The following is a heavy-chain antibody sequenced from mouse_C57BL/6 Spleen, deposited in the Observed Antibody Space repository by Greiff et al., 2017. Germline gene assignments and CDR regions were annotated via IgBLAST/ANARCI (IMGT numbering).Heavy chain of an antibody. CDR3: ARDGSSWSAMDY. J-gene: IGHJ4*01. V-gene: IGHV1-76*01. D-gene: IGHD1-1*01. CDR2: IYPGSGNT. CDR1: GYTFTDYY. Sequence: VQLQQSGAELVRPGASVKLSCKASGYTFTDYYINWVKQRPGQGLEWIARIYPGSGNTYYNEKFKGKATLTAEKSSSTAYMQLSSLTSEDSAVYFCARDGSSWSAMDYWGQGTSVTVSS.